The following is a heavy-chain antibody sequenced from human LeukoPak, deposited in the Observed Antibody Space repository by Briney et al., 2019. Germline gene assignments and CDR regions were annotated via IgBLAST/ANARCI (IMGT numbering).Heavy chain of an antibody. V-gene: IGHV4-31*03. CDR2: IYYSGST. Sequence: SETLSLTCTVSGGSISSGGYSWSWIRQHPGKGLEWIGYIYYSGSTYYNPSLKGRVTISVDTSKNQFSLKLSSVTAADTAVYYCARMIYGGNGYWFDPWGQGTLVTVSS. CDR3: ARMIYGGNGYWFDP. J-gene: IGHJ5*02. D-gene: IGHD4-17*01. CDR1: GGSISSGGYS.